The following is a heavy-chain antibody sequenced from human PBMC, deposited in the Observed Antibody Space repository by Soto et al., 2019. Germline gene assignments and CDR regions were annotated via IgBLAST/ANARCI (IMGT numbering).Heavy chain of an antibody. Sequence: EVQLVESGGGLVQPGGSLRLSCAASGFTFSSYWMHWVRQAPGKGLVWVSRINSDGSSTSYADSVKGRFTISRDNARNRVYLQMNSLRAEDTAVYYCARDPRGRRDGYNGVYWGQGTLVTVSS. CDR3: ARDPRGRRDGYNGVY. CDR1: GFTFSSYW. CDR2: INSDGSST. D-gene: IGHD5-12*01. V-gene: IGHV3-74*01. J-gene: IGHJ4*02.